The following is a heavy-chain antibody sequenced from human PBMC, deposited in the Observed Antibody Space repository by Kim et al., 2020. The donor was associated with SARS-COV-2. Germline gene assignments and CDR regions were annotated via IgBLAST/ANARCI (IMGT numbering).Heavy chain of an antibody. J-gene: IGHJ3*02. Sequence: GGSLRLSCAASGFTFSSYAMSWVRQAPGKGLEWVSAISGSGGSTYYADSVKGRFTISRDNSKNTLYLQMNSLRAEDTAVYYCAKVARGAMIVVVITPDAFDIWGQGTMVTVSS. CDR1: GFTFSSYA. V-gene: IGHV3-23*01. CDR2: ISGSGGST. CDR3: AKVARGAMIVVVITPDAFDI. D-gene: IGHD3-22*01.